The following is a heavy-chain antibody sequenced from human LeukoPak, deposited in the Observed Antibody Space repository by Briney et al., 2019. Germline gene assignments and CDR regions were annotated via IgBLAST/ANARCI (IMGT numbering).Heavy chain of an antibody. J-gene: IGHJ5*02. CDR2: INHSGST. D-gene: IGHD3-3*01. V-gene: IGHV4-34*01. CDR1: GGSFSGYY. Sequence: PSETLSLTCAVYGGSFSGYYWSWIRQPPGKGLEWIGEINHSGSTNYNPSLKSRVTISVDTSKNQFSLKLSSVTAADTAVYYCARDALRITIFGVVTNWFDPWGQGTLVAVSS. CDR3: ARDALRITIFGVVTNWFDP.